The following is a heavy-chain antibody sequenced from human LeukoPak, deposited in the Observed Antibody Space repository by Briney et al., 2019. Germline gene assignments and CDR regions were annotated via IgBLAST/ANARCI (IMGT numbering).Heavy chain of an antibody. CDR2: IIPIFGTA. D-gene: IGHD6-19*01. CDR3: ARRSGWASFDY. Sequence: SVKVSCKASGGTFSSYAISWVRQAPGQGLEWMGRIIPIFGTANYAQKFQGRVTITRNTSTSTAYMELSSLRSEDTAVYYCARRSGWASFDYWGQGTLVTVSS. V-gene: IGHV1-69*05. CDR1: GGTFSSYA. J-gene: IGHJ4*02.